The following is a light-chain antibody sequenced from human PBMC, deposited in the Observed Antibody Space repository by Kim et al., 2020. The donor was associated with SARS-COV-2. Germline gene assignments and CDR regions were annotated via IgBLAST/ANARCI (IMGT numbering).Light chain of an antibody. Sequence: SPGQAARITCSGDALPNQYAYWYQHKPGQAPNVVIYKDSERPSGIPERFSGSSSGTTVTLTISGVQAEDEADYYCQSADSSGTSWVFGGGTKLTVL. CDR1: ALPNQY. J-gene: IGLJ3*02. V-gene: IGLV3-25*03. CDR2: KDS. CDR3: QSADSSGTSWV.